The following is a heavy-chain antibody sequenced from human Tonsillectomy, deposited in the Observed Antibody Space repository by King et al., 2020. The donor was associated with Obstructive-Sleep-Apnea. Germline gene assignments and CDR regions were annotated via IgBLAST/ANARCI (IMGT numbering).Heavy chain of an antibody. V-gene: IGHV4-39*07. CDR2: IYSSGNT. D-gene: IGHD3-22*01. Sequence: LQLQESGPGLVKPSETLSLTCTVSGGSISSSNYYWGWIRQPPGKGLEWIGSIYSSGNTYYNPSLKSRVTLSVDTSTNQFSLKLTSVTAADTAVYYCARDPPHPYYYDTSGSNYWGQGTLVTVSS. J-gene: IGHJ4*02. CDR1: GGSISSSNYY. CDR3: ARDPPHPYYYDTSGSNY.